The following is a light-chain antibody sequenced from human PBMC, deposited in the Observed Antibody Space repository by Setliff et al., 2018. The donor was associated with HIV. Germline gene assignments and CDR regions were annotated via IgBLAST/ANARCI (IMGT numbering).Light chain of an antibody. CDR3: CSYAGSYSPFVI. CDR2: DVT. CDR1: SDDVGAYTY. J-gene: IGLJ2*01. V-gene: IGLV2-11*01. Sequence: QSVLTQPRSVSGSPGQSVTISCSGTSDDVGAYTYVSWYQQHPGKVPKVMIYDVTKRPSGVPDRFSGSKSGNTASLTISGLQAEDEADYYCCSYAGSYSPFVIFGVGTKGTVL.